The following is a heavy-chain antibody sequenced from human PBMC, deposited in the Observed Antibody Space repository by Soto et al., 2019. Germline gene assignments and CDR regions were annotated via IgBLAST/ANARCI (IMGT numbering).Heavy chain of an antibody. J-gene: IGHJ4*02. CDR3: ARDGQTAPAHGTVTTFDY. CDR2: ISAYNGNT. V-gene: IGHV1-18*04. D-gene: IGHD4-17*01. CDR1: GYTFTSYG. Sequence: QVQLVQSGAEVKKPGASVKVSCKASGYTFTSYGISWVRQAPGQGLEWMEWISAYNGNTNYAQKLQDRVTMTSDTSTSKAYMELRSLGSEDTAVYYCARDGQTAPAHGTVTTFDYWGQVSLVPVSS.